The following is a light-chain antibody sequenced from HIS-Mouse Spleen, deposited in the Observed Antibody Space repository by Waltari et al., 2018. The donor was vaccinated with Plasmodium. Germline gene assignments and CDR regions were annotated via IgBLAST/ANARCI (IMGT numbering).Light chain of an antibody. CDR1: VLAKKY. V-gene: IGLV3-27*01. J-gene: IGLJ3*02. CDR3: YSAADNNLV. Sequence: SYELTQPSSVSVSPGQTARITCSGDVLAKKYARWFQQKPGQAPVLVIYKDSERPSGIAGRFSGSSSGTTVTLTSSGAQVEDEADYYCYSAADNNLVFGGGTKLTVL. CDR2: KDS.